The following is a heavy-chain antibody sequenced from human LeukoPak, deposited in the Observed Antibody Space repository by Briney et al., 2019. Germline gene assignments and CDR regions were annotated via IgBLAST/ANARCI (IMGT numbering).Heavy chain of an antibody. CDR2: INPSGGST. J-gene: IGHJ4*02. CDR1: GYTFTTYY. D-gene: IGHD5-18*01. Sequence: GASVKVSCKASGYTFTTYYMHWVRQAPGQGLEWMGIINPSGGSTSYPHRFLGRVSKTRDTSTSTVYMEVSSLRSEDTAVYYCARDLDISMPYYWGQGTLVTVSS. CDR3: ARDLDISMPYY. V-gene: IGHV1-46*01.